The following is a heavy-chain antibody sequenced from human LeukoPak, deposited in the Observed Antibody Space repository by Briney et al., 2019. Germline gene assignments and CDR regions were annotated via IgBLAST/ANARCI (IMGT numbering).Heavy chain of an antibody. CDR3: GRSAAAGFFDY. CDR2: IKQDGSEK. D-gene: IGHD6-13*01. V-gene: IGHV3-7*03. J-gene: IGHJ4*02. Sequence: GGSLRLSSAASGFTFSSYWMSWVRQAPGRGLEWVANIKQDGSEKYYVDSVKGRFTISRDNAKNSLYMQMNSLRAEDTAVYYCGRSAAAGFFDYWGQGTLVTVSS. CDR1: GFTFSSYW.